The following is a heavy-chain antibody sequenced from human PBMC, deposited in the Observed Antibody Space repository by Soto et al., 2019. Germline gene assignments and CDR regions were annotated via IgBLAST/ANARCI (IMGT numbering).Heavy chain of an antibody. J-gene: IGHJ4*02. V-gene: IGHV2-5*01. D-gene: IGHD1-1*01. Sequence: QITLKESGPALVKPTQPLTLTCTISGFSLNTDGVGVGWIRQPPGKALEWLALIYWSDEKRYSPSLETRLTITKDTSRNQVVLTMTNMDPVDTATYYCVRRPPYTNSLDYWGRGTLVTVSS. CDR1: GFSLNTDGVG. CDR2: IYWSDEK. CDR3: VRRPPYTNSLDY.